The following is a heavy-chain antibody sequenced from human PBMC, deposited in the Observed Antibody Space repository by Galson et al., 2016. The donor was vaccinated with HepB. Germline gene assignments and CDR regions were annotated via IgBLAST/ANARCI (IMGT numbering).Heavy chain of an antibody. Sequence: SLRLSCAASGFTFSSYAMHWVRQAPGKGLEWVAVISYDGSNKYYADSVKGRFTISRDNSKNTLNLQMNSLRAEDTAVYYCARDQEDIATFDYWGQGTLVTVSS. V-gene: IGHV3-30*04. CDR3: ARDQEDIATFDY. D-gene: IGHD5-12*01. J-gene: IGHJ4*02. CDR1: GFTFSSYA. CDR2: ISYDGSNK.